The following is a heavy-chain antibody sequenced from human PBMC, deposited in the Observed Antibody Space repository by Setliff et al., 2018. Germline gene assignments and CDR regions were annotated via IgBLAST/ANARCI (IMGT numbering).Heavy chain of an antibody. J-gene: IGHJ4*02. Sequence: ASVKVSCKASGYTFTSYAMDWVRQALGQGLEWMGWINTNTGNPTYAKGFTGRFVFSLDTSVSTAYLQISSLKPEDTAVYYCASSHDSSGYYYSWYFDNWGQGTLVTVSS. CDR2: INTNTGNP. V-gene: IGHV7-4-1*02. CDR1: GYTFTSYA. CDR3: ASSHDSSGYYYSWYFDN. D-gene: IGHD3-22*01.